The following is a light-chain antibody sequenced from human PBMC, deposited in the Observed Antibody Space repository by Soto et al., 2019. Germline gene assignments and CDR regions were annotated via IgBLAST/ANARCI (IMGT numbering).Light chain of an antibody. CDR3: QQGYSIPIT. J-gene: IGKJ5*01. CDR1: QSISRY. V-gene: IGKV1-39*01. CDR2: AAS. Sequence: DIQMTQSPSSLSASVGDRVTITCRASQSISRYLNWYQQKPGKAPKLLISAASSLQSGVPSRFSGGGSGTDFTLTITSLQPEDSASYYCQQGYSIPITFGQATRLEIK.